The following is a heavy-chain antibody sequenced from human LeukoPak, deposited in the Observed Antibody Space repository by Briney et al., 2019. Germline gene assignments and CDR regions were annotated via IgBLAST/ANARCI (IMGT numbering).Heavy chain of an antibody. D-gene: IGHD3-3*01. J-gene: IGHJ5*02. V-gene: IGHV4-59*08. CDR2: IYYSGST. CDR3: ARLSDFGDWFDP. CDR1: GGSIGSYY. Sequence: SETLSLTCTVSGGSIGSYYWSWIRQPPGKGLEWIGYIYYSGSTNYNPSLKSRVTISVDTSKNQFSLKLSSVTAADTAVYYCARLSDFGDWFDPWGQGTLVTVSS.